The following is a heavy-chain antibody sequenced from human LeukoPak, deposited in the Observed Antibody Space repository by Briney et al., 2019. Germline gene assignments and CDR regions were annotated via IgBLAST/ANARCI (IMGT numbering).Heavy chain of an antibody. D-gene: IGHD6-13*01. CDR1: GFTVSSNY. CDR2: ISGSGGST. V-gene: IGHV3-23*01. J-gene: IGHJ4*02. CDR3: AKETLYSSSWYPLDY. Sequence: PGGSLRLSCAASGFTVSSNYMSWVRQAPGKGLEWVSAISGSGGSTYYADSVKGRFTISRDNSKNTLYLQMNSLRAEDTAVYYCAKETLYSSSWYPLDYWGQGTLVTVSS.